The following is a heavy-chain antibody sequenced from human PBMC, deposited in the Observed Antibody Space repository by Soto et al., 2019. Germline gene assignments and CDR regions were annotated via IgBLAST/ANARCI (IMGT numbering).Heavy chain of an antibody. Sequence: ASGKVSFKASCYTFTSYGISWVRQAPGQGLEWMGRISPNSGNTSYAQKFQGRVTMTRDTSTSTVYMELSSLRSEDTAVYYCARDGPEIAYWGQGTLVTVSS. J-gene: IGHJ4*02. CDR3: ARDGPEIAY. V-gene: IGHV1-18*04. CDR2: ISPNSGNT. CDR1: CYTFTSYG.